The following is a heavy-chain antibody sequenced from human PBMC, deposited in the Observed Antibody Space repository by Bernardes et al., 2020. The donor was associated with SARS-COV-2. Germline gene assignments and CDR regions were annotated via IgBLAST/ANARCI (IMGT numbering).Heavy chain of an antibody. Sequence: GESLKISCKGSGYSFTSYWIGWVRQMPGKGLEWMGIIYPGDSDTRYSPSFQGQVTISADKSISTAYLQWNSLRAEDTAVYYCARDRRHIAVAGTFDYWGQGTLVTVSS. CDR2: IYPGDSDT. V-gene: IGHV5-51*01. CDR3: ARDRRHIAVAGTFDY. D-gene: IGHD6-19*01. CDR1: GYSFTSYW. J-gene: IGHJ4*02.